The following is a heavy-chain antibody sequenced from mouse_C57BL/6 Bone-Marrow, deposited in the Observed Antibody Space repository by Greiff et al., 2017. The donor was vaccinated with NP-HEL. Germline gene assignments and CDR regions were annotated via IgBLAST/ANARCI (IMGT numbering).Heavy chain of an antibody. D-gene: IGHD1-1*01. CDR2: LDPEDGET. Sequence: VQLQQSGAELVKPGASVKLSCTASGFNIKDYYMHWVKQRTEQGLEWIGRLDPEDGETKYAPKFQGKATITADTSSNTAYLQLSSLTFEDTAVYYCARSRITTVVESSFDYWGQGTTLTVSS. CDR1: GFNIKDYY. V-gene: IGHV14-2*01. J-gene: IGHJ2*01. CDR3: ARSRITTVVESSFDY.